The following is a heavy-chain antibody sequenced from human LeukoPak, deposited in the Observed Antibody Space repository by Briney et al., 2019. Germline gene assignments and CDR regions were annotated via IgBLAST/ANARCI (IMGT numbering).Heavy chain of an antibody. Sequence: GGSLRLSCAASGFTFSSYSMTWVRQAPGKGLDWVAVINYSGRDTFYADSVKGRFTISRDNSKNTLYLEMNSLRVEDTAIYYCAKAPAGIRRPLEYWGQGSLVTVSS. CDR1: GFTFSSYS. CDR3: AKAPAGIRRPLEY. J-gene: IGHJ4*02. CDR2: INYSGRDT. D-gene: IGHD2-2*02. V-gene: IGHV3-23*01.